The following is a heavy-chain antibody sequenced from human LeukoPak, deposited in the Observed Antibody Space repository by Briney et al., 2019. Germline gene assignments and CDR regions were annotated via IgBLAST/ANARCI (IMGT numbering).Heavy chain of an antibody. J-gene: IGHJ4*02. CDR3: ARDMERAATHDFDY. V-gene: IGHV1-2*02. CDR2: INPNSGGT. D-gene: IGHD2-15*01. Sequence: ASVKVSCKASGYTFTGYYMHWVRQAPGQGLEWMGWINPNSGGTNYAQKFQGRVTMTRDTSISTAYMELSRLRSDDTAVYYCARDMERAATHDFDYWGQGTLVTVS. CDR1: GYTFTGYY.